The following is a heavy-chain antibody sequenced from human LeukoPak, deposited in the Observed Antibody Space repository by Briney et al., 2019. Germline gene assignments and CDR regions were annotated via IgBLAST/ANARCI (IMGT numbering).Heavy chain of an antibody. CDR1: AYTFTSYA. V-gene: IGHV1-18*01. CDR2: ISVYNGNT. D-gene: IGHD1-26*01. CDR3: ARDLAGIVGVTAWFDP. J-gene: IGHJ5*02. Sequence: ASVKVSCKASAYTFTSYAISWMRQAPGQGLKWMGWISVYNGNTNYAQKFQGRVTMTTDTSTNTVYMELRSLRFDDTAVYYCARDLAGIVGVTAWFDPWGQGTLVTVSS.